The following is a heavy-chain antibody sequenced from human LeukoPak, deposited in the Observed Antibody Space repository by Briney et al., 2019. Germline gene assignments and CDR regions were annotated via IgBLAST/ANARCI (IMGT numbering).Heavy chain of an antibody. CDR2: ISSSSSYI. J-gene: IGHJ4*02. CDR3: ARELKTGYSYAPFDC. D-gene: IGHD5-18*01. Sequence: PGGSLRLSCAASGFSFSSHSMNWVRQAPGKGLEWVSSISSSSSYIYNADSVKGRFTISRDNAKNSLFLLMNSLRAEDTAVYYCARELKTGYSYAPFDCWGQGTLVTVSS. CDR1: GFSFSSHS. V-gene: IGHV3-21*01.